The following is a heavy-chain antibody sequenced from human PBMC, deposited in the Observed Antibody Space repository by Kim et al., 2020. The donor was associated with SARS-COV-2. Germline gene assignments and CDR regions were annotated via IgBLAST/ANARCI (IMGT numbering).Heavy chain of an antibody. CDR1: GFTFSSYW. CDR2: INSDGSST. CDR3: AREHDYYDSSGYYLGAFDI. Sequence: GGSLILSCAASGFTFSSYWMHWVRQAPGKGLVWVSRINSDGSSTSYADSVKGRFTISRDNAKNTLYLQMNSLRAEDTAVYYCAREHDYYDSSGYYLGAFDIWGQRTIVTVSS. J-gene: IGHJ3*02. V-gene: IGHV3-74*01. D-gene: IGHD3-22*01.